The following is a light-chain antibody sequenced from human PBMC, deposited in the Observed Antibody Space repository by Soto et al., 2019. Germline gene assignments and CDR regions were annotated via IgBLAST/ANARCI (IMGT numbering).Light chain of an antibody. CDR2: AAS. Sequence: DIQMTQSPSSLSASVGDRVTITCRASQSISSYLNWYQQKPGKAPKLLIYAASSLQSGVPSRFSGSGSGTDFTLTISSLQPEDFATYYCQQVKSYPLTIGGGTKVDIK. CDR3: QQVKSYPLT. CDR1: QSISSY. J-gene: IGKJ4*01. V-gene: IGKV1-39*01.